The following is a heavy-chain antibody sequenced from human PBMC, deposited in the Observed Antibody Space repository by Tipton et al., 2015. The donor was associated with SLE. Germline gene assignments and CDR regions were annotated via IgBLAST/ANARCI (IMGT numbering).Heavy chain of an antibody. Sequence: TLSLTCTVSGGSISSGGYYWSWIRQHPGKGLEWIGYIYYSGSTYYNPSLKSRVTISVDTSKNQFSLKLSSVTAADTAVYYCARQEMATTFDYWGQGTLVTVSS. CDR3: ARQEMATTFDY. CDR1: GGSISSGGYY. D-gene: IGHD5-24*01. V-gene: IGHV4-31*03. J-gene: IGHJ4*02. CDR2: IYYSGST.